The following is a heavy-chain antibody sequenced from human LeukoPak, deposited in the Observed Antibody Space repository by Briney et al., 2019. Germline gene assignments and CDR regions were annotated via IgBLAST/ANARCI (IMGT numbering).Heavy chain of an antibody. J-gene: IGHJ4*02. CDR1: GGSFSGYY. V-gene: IGHV4-34*01. CDR2: INHSGST. Sequence: SETLSLTCAVYGGSFSGYYWSWIRQPPGKGLEWIGEINHSGSTNYNPSLKSRVTISVDTSKNQFSLKLSSVTAADTAVYYCARGPAAIWFGELLIGDYYFDYWGQGTLVTVSS. D-gene: IGHD3-10*01. CDR3: ARGPAAIWFGELLIGDYYFDY.